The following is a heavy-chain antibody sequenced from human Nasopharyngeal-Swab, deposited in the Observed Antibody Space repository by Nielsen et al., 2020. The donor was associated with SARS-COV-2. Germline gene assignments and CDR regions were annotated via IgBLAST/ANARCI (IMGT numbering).Heavy chain of an antibody. CDR3: ARGPLSIVARPFVKAGLNY. V-gene: IGHV3-30*04. J-gene: IGHJ4*02. Sequence: GESLRISCAASGFTFSSYAMHWVRQAPGKGLEWVAVISYDGSNKYYADSVKGRFTISRDNPKNTLYLQMNSLRAEDTAVYYCARGPLSIVARPFVKAGLNYWGQGTLGTVSS. CDR2: ISYDGSNK. CDR1: GFTFSSYA. D-gene: IGHD6-6*01.